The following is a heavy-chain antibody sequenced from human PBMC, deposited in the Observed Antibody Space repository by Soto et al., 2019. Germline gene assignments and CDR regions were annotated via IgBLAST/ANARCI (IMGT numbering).Heavy chain of an antibody. CDR2: IYYDGST. V-gene: IGHV4-59*05. CDR1: GGSISSYY. D-gene: IGHD5-18*01. Sequence: SETLSLTCTVSGGSISSYYWSWIRQPPGKGLECIGSIYYDGSTYYNPSLKSRVTIAVDTSKNQFSLKLSSVTAADTAVYYCARGPHVDTAMADHYYYYGMDVWGQGTTVTVSS. J-gene: IGHJ6*02. CDR3: ARGPHVDTAMADHYYYYGMDV.